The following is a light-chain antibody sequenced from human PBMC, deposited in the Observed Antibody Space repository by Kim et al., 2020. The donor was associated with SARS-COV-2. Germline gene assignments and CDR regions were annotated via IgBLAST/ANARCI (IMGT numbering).Light chain of an antibody. Sequence: QSVLTQPPSASGTPGQRVSISCSGITSNIEKNYVYWYQHFPGTAPKLLIYNNNQRPSGVPDRFSGSKSGTSASLAISGLRSEDEADYYCAVWDDSLSGWVFGGGTQLTVL. J-gene: IGLJ3*02. CDR2: NNN. CDR3: AVWDDSLSGWV. V-gene: IGLV1-47*02. CDR1: TSNIEKNY.